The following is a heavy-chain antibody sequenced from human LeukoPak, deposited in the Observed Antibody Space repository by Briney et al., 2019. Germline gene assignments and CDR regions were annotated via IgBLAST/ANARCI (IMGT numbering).Heavy chain of an antibody. CDR1: GFTFSSYV. D-gene: IGHD1-26*01. V-gene: IGHV3-23*01. Sequence: GGSLRLSCAASGFTFSSYVMSWVRQAPGKGLEWVSGISGSGGNTYYADSVKGRFTISRDNAKNSLYLQMNSLKAEDTAIYYCAREVGTPQAFDIWGQGTMVTVSS. CDR2: ISGSGGNT. CDR3: AREVGTPQAFDI. J-gene: IGHJ3*02.